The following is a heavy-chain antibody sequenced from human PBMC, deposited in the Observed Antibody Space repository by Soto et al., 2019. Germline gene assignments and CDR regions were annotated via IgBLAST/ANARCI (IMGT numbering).Heavy chain of an antibody. CDR1: GFTFTSCA. V-gene: IGHV3-23*01. J-gene: IGHJ4*02. CDR2: ISGTAGNT. D-gene: IGHD1-7*01. Sequence: VQLLESGGGLVQPGGSLRLSCAASGFTFTSCAMSWVRQAPGKGLEWVSAISGTAGNTYHADSVKGRFTISRDISKNALYLQMNSLSAEDTAVYYCAKGDWDYIAGHFDYWGQGTLVTVSS. CDR3: AKGDWDYIAGHFDY.